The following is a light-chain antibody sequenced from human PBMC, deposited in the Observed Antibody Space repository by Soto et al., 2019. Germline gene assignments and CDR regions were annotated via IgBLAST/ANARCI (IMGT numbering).Light chain of an antibody. Sequence: DIQMTQSPSTLSASVGDRVTITCRASQSISSWLAWYQQKPGKAPKLLIYDAASLESGVPSRFSGSGSGTEFTLPISSMQPADFATSYCQQYNSYSPYTFGQGTKLEIK. CDR1: QSISSW. V-gene: IGKV1-5*01. J-gene: IGKJ2*01. CDR2: DAA. CDR3: QQYNSYSPYT.